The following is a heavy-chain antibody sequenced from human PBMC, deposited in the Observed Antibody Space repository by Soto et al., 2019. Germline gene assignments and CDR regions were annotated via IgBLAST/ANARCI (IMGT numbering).Heavy chain of an antibody. CDR2: ISGSGGST. CDR3: AKVPVRDYAPYYFDY. CDR1: GFTFSSYA. Sequence: GGSLRLSCAASGFTFSSYAMSWVRQAPGKGLEWVSAISGSGGSTYYADSVKGRFTISRDNSKNTPYLQMNSLRAEDTAVYYCAKVPVRDYAPYYFDYWGQGTLVTVSS. J-gene: IGHJ4*02. D-gene: IGHD4-17*01. V-gene: IGHV3-23*01.